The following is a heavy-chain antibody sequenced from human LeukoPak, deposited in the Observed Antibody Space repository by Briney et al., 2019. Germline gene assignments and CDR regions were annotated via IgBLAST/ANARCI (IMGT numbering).Heavy chain of an antibody. D-gene: IGHD6-19*01. CDR3: ARSREGLSSGLDY. V-gene: IGHV1-8*01. CDR2: MNPNSGNT. J-gene: IGHJ4*02. CDR1: GYTFTSYD. Sequence: GASVKVSCKASGYTFTSYDINWVRQATGQGLEWMGWMNPNSGNTGYAQKFQGRVTMTRDTSTSTVYMELSSLRSEDTAVYYCARSREGLSSGLDYWGQGTLVTVSS.